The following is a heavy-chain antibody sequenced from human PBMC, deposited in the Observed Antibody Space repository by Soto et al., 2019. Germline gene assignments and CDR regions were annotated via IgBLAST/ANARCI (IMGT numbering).Heavy chain of an antibody. Sequence: GESLKISCNASGFSLNTYWIGWVRQKPGKGLEWMGSIFPGDSDTRYSPSFQGQVIISADRSISTAYLQWRSLKASDTAIYYCARQGRSDSGSGYYYVMDGWGQGTTVTVYS. CDR1: GFSLNTYW. CDR3: ARQGRSDSGSGYYYVMDG. V-gene: IGHV5-51*01. J-gene: IGHJ6*02. D-gene: IGHD6-6*01. CDR2: IFPGDSDT.